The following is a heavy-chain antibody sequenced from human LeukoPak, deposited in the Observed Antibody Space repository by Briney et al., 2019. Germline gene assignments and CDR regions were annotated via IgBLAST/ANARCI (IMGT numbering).Heavy chain of an antibody. CDR2: IKEDGTET. Sequence: GGSLRLSCAASGFMFSSNWMSWVRLAPGKGLEWVANIKEDGTETYYVDSVKGRFTISRDNAKNSLYLQMNSLRAEDTALYYCAKAGDRYCSGGSCYPTPHNWFDPWGQGILVTVSS. D-gene: IGHD2-15*01. CDR3: AKAGDRYCSGGSCYPTPHNWFDP. J-gene: IGHJ5*02. V-gene: IGHV3-7*03. CDR1: GFMFSSNW.